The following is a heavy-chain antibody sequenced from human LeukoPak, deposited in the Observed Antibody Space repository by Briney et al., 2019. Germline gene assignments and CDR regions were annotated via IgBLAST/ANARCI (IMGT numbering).Heavy chain of an antibody. CDR2: INSAGTSK. V-gene: IGHV3-21*01. Sequence: PGGSLRLSCAASGFTFSSYSMNWVRQAPGKGLEWVSSINSAGTSKKYADSLKGRFTISRDNAKNSLFLQLSSLRDEDTAVYYWARGRNAGGPYYSDYWGQGTLVTVSS. D-gene: IGHD4-23*01. CDR3: ARGRNAGGPYYSDY. CDR1: GFTFSSYS. J-gene: IGHJ4*02.